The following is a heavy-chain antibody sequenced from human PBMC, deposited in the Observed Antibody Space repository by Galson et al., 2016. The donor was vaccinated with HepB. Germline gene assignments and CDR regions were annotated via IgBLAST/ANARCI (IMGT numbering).Heavy chain of an antibody. D-gene: IGHD6-13*01. J-gene: IGHJ6*02. CDR2: IYNDGSGT. V-gene: IGHV3-74*01. Sequence: SLRLSCAASGFTFSTHWMHWVRQGPGKGLVWVSRIYNDGSGTSYADSVRGRFTISRDNAKNTLYLQMNSLRAEDTAVYYCARELAGAGRLGMDVWGQGTTVTVS. CDR1: GFTFSTHW. CDR3: ARELAGAGRLGMDV.